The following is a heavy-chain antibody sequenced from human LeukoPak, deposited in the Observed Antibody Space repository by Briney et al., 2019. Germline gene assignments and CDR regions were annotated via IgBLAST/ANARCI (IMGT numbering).Heavy chain of an antibody. V-gene: IGHV1-18*01. CDR1: GYTFTSYG. CDR3: ARDWGPLDYYYYFMDV. D-gene: IGHD3-16*01. J-gene: IGHJ6*03. CDR2: ISTYNGNT. Sequence: GASVKVSCKASGYTFTSYGISWVRQAPGQGLEWMGWISTYNGNTNYVQKIQGRVTMTTDTSTSTAYMELRSLRSDDTAVYYCARDWGPLDYYYYFMDVWGKGTTVTVSS.